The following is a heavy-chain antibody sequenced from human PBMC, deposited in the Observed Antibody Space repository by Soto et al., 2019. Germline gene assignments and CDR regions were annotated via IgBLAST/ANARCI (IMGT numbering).Heavy chain of an antibody. V-gene: IGHV1-2*04. Sequence: ASVKVSCKASGYTITGYYMHWVRQAPGQGNEWMGWINPNSGGTNYAQKYQGWVTMTRDTSISTAYMELSRLRSDDTAVYYCARVSASRGYCTNGVCPRGAFDIWGQGTMVTVSS. CDR3: ARVSASRGYCTNGVCPRGAFDI. CDR2: INPNSGGT. D-gene: IGHD2-8*01. CDR1: GYTITGYY. J-gene: IGHJ3*02.